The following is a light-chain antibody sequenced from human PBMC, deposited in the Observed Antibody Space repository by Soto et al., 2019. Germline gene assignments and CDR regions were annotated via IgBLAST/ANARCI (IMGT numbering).Light chain of an antibody. J-gene: IGLJ1*01. CDR1: KNDIGVYDF. CDR3: KSYAGSNTYV. Sequence: QSALTQPPSASGSPGQSVTISCPGTKNDIGVYDFVSWYQHHPGKAPRLIIYEVVQRPSGVPDRFSGSKSGNTASLTVSGLQAADEADYFCKSYAGSNTYVVGSGTKLTVL. CDR2: EVV. V-gene: IGLV2-8*01.